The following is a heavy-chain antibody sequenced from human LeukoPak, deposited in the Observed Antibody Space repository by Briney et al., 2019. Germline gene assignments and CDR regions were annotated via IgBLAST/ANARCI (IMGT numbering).Heavy chain of an antibody. D-gene: IGHD1-1*01. Sequence: ASVKISCKVSGYTFTDYYMHWVQQAPGKGLEWMGLVDPEDGETIYAEKFQGRVAITAGTSTDTAYMELSSLRSEDTAVYYCATDPTTPGHYYYMDVWGKGTTVTVSS. J-gene: IGHJ6*03. CDR2: VDPEDGET. CDR1: GYTFTDYY. V-gene: IGHV1-69-2*01. CDR3: ATDPTTPGHYYYMDV.